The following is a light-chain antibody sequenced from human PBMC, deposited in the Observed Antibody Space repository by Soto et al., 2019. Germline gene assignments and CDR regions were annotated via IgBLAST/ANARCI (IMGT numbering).Light chain of an antibody. CDR2: GVS. J-gene: IGLJ1*01. Sequence: QSALTQPVSVSGSDGQSITISCTGTSSAVGGYNYVSWYQQRPGKAPKLMIYGVSNRPSGVSNRFSGSKSDNTASLTISGLQGEDEADYYCSSYTSTSTLVFGIGTKLTVL. CDR1: SSAVGGYNY. V-gene: IGLV2-14*01. CDR3: SSYTSTSTLV.